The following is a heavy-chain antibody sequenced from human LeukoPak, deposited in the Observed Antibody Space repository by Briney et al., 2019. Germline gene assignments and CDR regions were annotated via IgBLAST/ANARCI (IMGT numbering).Heavy chain of an antibody. CDR2: ISSSGSTI. D-gene: IGHD6-13*01. V-gene: IGHV3-48*03. CDR1: GFTFSSYE. Sequence: TGGSLRLSCAASGFTFSSYEMNWVRQAPGKGLEWVSYISSSGSTIYYADSVKGRFTISRDNSKNTLYLQMNSLRAEDTAVYYCAKDSSSWYQGDFFNCWGQGTLVTVSS. J-gene: IGHJ4*02. CDR3: AKDSSSWYQGDFFNC.